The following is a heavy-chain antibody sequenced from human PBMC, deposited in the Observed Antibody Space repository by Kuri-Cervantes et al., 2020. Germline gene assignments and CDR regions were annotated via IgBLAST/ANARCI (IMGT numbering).Heavy chain of an antibody. CDR3: ARDRGGYPPSRYGMDV. J-gene: IGHJ6*02. V-gene: IGHV3-48*02. CDR2: ISSSSSTI. D-gene: IGHD5-24*01. Sequence: GGSLRLSCAASGFTFSSYSMNWVRQAPGKGLEWVSYISSSSSTIYYADSVKGRFTISRDNAKNSLYLQMNSLRDEDTAVYYCARDRGGYPPSRYGMDVWGQGTTVTVS. CDR1: GFTFSSYS.